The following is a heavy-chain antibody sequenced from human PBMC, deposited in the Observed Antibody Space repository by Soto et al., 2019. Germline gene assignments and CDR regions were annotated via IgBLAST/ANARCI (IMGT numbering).Heavy chain of an antibody. V-gene: IGHV3-30*19. D-gene: IGHD3-16*01. CDR1: GFTFRSYV. CDR3: ARWGTTGGLDV. CDR2: TSYDGSNK. J-gene: IGHJ1*01. Sequence: QVQLVESGGGVVQPGTPLRLSCVGSGFTFRSYVIHWVRQAPGKGLEWVALTSYDGSNKDYGDSVKGRFTISRDNSRNTVDLQMDSLSREDTALYYCARWGTTGGLDVWGQGTLVSVSS.